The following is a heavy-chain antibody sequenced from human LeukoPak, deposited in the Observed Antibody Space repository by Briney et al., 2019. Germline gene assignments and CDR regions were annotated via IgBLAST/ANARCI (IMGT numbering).Heavy chain of an antibody. V-gene: IGHV4-30-2*01. CDR2: IYHSGST. CDR1: GGSISSGGYS. Sequence: SQTLSLTCAVSGGSISSGGYSWSWIRQPPGKGLEWIGYIYHSGSTYYNPSHKSRVTISVDRSKNQFSLKLSSVTAADTAVYYCAGGPKIAAAGTGYWGQGTLVTVSS. J-gene: IGHJ1*01. CDR3: AGGPKIAAAGTGY. D-gene: IGHD6-13*01.